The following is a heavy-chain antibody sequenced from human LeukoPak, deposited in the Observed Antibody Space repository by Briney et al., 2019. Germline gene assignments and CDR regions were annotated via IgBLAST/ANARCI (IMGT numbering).Heavy chain of an antibody. CDR1: GDSISSSSYF. D-gene: IGHD6-19*01. V-gene: IGHV4-39*07. CDR2: ISYGGDS. Sequence: SETLSLTCTVSGDSISSSSYFWGWIRQSPGRGLEWIGSISYGGDSYYNPSLKSRVVLSVDTSRNEFSLKLGSVTAEDTAVYYCARSQWRNYFNSWGQGTLVTVSS. J-gene: IGHJ4*02. CDR3: ARSQWRNYFNS.